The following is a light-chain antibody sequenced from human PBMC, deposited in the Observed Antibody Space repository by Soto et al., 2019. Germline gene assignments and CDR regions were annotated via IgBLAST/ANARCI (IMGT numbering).Light chain of an antibody. CDR1: SSDVGGYNY. Sequence: QSALTQPPSASGSPGQSVAISCTGTSSDVGGYNYVSWYQQHPGKAPNLMIYEVNKRPSGVPDRFSGSKSGNTASLTVSGLRAEDEADYYCSSDAGSSNVFGTGTKLTVL. CDR3: SSDAGSSNV. J-gene: IGLJ1*01. CDR2: EVN. V-gene: IGLV2-8*01.